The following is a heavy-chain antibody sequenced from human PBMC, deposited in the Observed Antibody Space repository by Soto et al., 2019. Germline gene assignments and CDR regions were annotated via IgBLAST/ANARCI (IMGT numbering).Heavy chain of an antibody. CDR2: IYYIGST. J-gene: IGHJ5*02. CDR1: VGSISSGGYY. V-gene: IGHV4-31*03. Sequence: QVQLQESGPGLVKPSQTLSLTCTVSVGSISSGGYYWSWIRQHPGKGLEWIGYIYYIGSTYYNPYLKSRVTISVDTTKMQLFLKLSSVTAADTAVYYCARSIHPWGQGTLVTVSS. CDR3: ARSIHP.